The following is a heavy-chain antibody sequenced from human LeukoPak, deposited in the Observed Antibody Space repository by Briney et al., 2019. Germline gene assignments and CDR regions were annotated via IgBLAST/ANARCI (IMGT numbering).Heavy chain of an antibody. Sequence: PGRSLRLSCAASGFTFSNYAMHWVRQAPGKGLEWVAVISYDGNKKYYADSVKGRFTISRDNSKNTLYLQMNSLRPEDTAVYYCARSSPKLYYYYMDVWGKGTTVTVSS. V-gene: IGHV3-30*04. J-gene: IGHJ6*03. CDR1: GFTFSNYA. CDR3: ARSSPKLYYYYMDV. CDR2: ISYDGNKK.